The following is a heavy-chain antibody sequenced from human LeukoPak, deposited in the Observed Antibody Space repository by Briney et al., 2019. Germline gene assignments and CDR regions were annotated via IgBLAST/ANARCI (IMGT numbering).Heavy chain of an antibody. CDR3: ARARYGSGSYHYMDV. D-gene: IGHD3-10*01. Sequence: SETLSLTCTVSGGSISNYYWSWIRQPPGKGLEWIGYIYYSGSTNYNPSLKSRVTISVDTSKNQFSLKLSSVTAADTAVYYCARARYGSGSYHYMDVWGKGTTVTISS. V-gene: IGHV4-59*01. CDR1: GGSISNYY. J-gene: IGHJ6*03. CDR2: IYYSGST.